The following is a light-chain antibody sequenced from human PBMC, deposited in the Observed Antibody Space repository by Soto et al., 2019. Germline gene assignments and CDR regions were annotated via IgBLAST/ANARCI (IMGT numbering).Light chain of an antibody. V-gene: IGLV2-14*01. CDR3: QSYDSSLRGFV. CDR2: DVS. CDR1: SSDVGGYNY. J-gene: IGLJ1*01. Sequence: ALTQPASVSGSPGQSITISCTGTSSDVGGYNYVSWYQQHPGKAPKLMIYDVSNRPSGVPNRFSGSKSGTSASLAITGLQAEDEADYFCQSYDSSLRGFVFGTGPKVTVL.